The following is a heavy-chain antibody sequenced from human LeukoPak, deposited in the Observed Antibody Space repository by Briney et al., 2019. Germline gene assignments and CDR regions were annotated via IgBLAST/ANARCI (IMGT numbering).Heavy chain of an antibody. CDR3: ASVYDSSGYYPF. Sequence: SETLSLTCTVSGASISGYYWSWIRQPPGKGLEWIGYIYYSGSTNYNPSLKSRVTISLDRSKNQFSLKLSSVTAADTAVYYCASVYDSSGYYPFWGQGTLVTVSS. J-gene: IGHJ4*02. D-gene: IGHD3-22*01. CDR1: GASISGYY. V-gene: IGHV4-59*01. CDR2: IYYSGST.